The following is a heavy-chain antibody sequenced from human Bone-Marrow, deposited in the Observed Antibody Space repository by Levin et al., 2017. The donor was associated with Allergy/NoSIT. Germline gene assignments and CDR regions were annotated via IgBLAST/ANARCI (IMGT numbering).Heavy chain of an antibody. V-gene: IGHV4-59*01. CDR1: GGSISSYY. Sequence: SQTLSLTCTVSGGSISSYYWSWIRQPPGKGLEWIGYIYYSGSTNYNPSLKSRVTISVDTSKNQFSLKLSSVTAADTAVYYCARASEWAYSNPYYYYYYGMDVWGQGTTVTVSS. CDR3: ARASEWAYSNPYYYYYYGMDV. CDR2: IYYSGST. D-gene: IGHD3-3*01. J-gene: IGHJ6*02.